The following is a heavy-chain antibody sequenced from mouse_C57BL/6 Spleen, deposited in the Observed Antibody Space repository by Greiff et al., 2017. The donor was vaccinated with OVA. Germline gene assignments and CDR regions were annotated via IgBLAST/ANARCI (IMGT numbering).Heavy chain of an antibody. CDR3: ARDSNYGYFDV. CDR1: GYTFTSYW. V-gene: IGHV1-61*01. Sequence: QVQLQQPGAELVRPGSSVKLSCKASGYTFTSYWMDWVKQRPGQGLEWIGNIYPSDSETHYNQKFKDKATLTVDKSSSTACMQLSSLTSEDSAVYYCARDSNYGYFDVWGTGTTVTVSS. D-gene: IGHD2-5*01. J-gene: IGHJ1*03. CDR2: IYPSDSET.